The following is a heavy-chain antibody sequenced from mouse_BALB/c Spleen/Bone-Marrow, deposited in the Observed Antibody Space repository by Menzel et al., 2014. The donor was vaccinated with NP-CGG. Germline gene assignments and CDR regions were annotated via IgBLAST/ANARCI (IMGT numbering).Heavy chain of an antibody. D-gene: IGHD1-1*02. Sequence: EVQLVESGGGLVQPGGSLKLSCAASGFDFSRYWMSWVRQAPGKGLEWIGEINPDSSTINYTPSLKDKFIISRDNAKNTLDLQMSRVRTEDAGLYYCARCGCYGFLHYWGQGTTLTVSS. CDR2: INPDSSTI. CDR1: GFDFSRYW. V-gene: IGHV4-1*02. J-gene: IGHJ2*01. CDR3: ARCGCYGFLHY.